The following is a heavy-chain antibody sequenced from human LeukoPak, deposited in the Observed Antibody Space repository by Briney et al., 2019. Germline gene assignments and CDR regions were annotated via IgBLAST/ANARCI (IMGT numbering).Heavy chain of an antibody. V-gene: IGHV4-4*07. CDR3: AGQQDIVVVPASYYYMDV. Sequence: SETLSLTCTVSGGSISSYYWSWIRQPAGKGLEWIGRIYTSGSTNYNPSLKSRVTMSVDTPKNQFSLKLSSVTAADTAVYYCAGQQDIVVVPASYYYMDVWGKGTTVTVSS. CDR1: GGSISSYY. J-gene: IGHJ6*03. D-gene: IGHD2-2*01. CDR2: IYTSGST.